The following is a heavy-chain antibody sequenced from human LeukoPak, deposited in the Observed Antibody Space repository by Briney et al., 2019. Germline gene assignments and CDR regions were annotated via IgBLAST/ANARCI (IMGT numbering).Heavy chain of an antibody. J-gene: IGHJ4*02. CDR3: ARSLYYDTSGPFDF. CDR2: IYYSGST. D-gene: IGHD3-22*01. CDR1: GGSISSYY. V-gene: IGHV4-59*12. Sequence: SETLSLTCTVSGGSISSYYWSWIRQPPGKGLEWIGYIYYSGSTYYNPSLKSRVTISLDKSKNQFSLKLSSVTAADTAMYYCARSLYYDTSGPFDFWGQGALVSVSS.